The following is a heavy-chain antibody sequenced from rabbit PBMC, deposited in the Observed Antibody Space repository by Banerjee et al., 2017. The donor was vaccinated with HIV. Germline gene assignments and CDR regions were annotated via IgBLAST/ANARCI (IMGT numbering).Heavy chain of an antibody. Sequence: QEQLVESGGGLVQPEGSLTLTCKASGFDLSSSYYMCWVRQAPGKGLEWIGCIWTGYNGSAYYASWAKGRFTITRSTSLNTVTLQMSSLTAADTATYFCARGITRYAGYGVATALDYFNLWGPGTLVTVS. CDR3: ARGITRYAGYGVATALDYFNL. J-gene: IGHJ4*01. D-gene: IGHD7-1*01. CDR1: GFDLSSSYY. V-gene: IGHV1S47*01. CDR2: IWTGYNGSA.